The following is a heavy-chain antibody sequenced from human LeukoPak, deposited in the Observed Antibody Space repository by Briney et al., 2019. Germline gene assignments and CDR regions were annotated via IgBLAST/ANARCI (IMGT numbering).Heavy chain of an antibody. J-gene: IGHJ6*03. CDR1: GGSISSYY. CDR2: IYTSGST. V-gene: IGHV4-4*07. Sequence: PSQTLSLTCTVSGGSISSYYWSWIRQPAGKGLEWIGRIYTSGSTNYNPSLKSRVTMSVDTSKNQFSLKLSSVTAADTAVYYCAREVTTFDSYYYMDVWGKGTTVTVSS. CDR3: AREVTTFDSYYYMDV. D-gene: IGHD4-11*01.